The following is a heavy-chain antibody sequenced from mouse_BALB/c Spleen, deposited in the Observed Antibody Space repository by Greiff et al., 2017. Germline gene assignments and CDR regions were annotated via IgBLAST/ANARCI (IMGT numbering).Heavy chain of an antibody. CDR1: GFNIKDYY. V-gene: IGHV14-4*02. Sequence: VQLQQSGAELVRSGASVKLSCTASGFNIKDYYMHWVKQRPEQGLEWIGWIDPENGDTEYAPKFQGKATMTADTSSNTAYLQLSSLTSEDTAVYYCNAFITTVVGTDYWGQGTTLTVSS. J-gene: IGHJ2*01. CDR3: NAFITTVVGTDY. CDR2: IDPENGDT. D-gene: IGHD1-1*01.